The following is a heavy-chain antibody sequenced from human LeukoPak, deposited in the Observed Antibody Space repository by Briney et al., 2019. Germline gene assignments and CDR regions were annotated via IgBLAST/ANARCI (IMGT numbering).Heavy chain of an antibody. V-gene: IGHV4-39*01. D-gene: IGHD6-19*01. Sequence: SETLSLTCSVSGESISSYKFYWGWIRQPPGKGLEWIGNIYYSGRTYYSPSLKSRVTISVDTSKNQLSLKLSSVTAADTAVFYCARGSGWSNDGFYTWGQGTRVTVTS. CDR2: IYYSGRT. CDR3: ARGSGWSNDGFYT. CDR1: GESISSYKFY. J-gene: IGHJ3*02.